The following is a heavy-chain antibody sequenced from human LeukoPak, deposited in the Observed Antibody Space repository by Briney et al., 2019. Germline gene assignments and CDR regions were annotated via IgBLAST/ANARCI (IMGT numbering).Heavy chain of an antibody. V-gene: IGHV3-21*01. CDR1: GFTFSSYS. D-gene: IGHD6-13*01. CDR3: ARERQQLGFDY. Sequence: GGSLRLSCAASGFTFSSYSMNWVRQAPGKGLEWVSSISSSSSYIYYADSVKGRFTISRDNAKNSLYLQMNSLRAEDTAVYYCARERQQLGFDYWGQGTLXTXXS. CDR2: ISSSSSYI. J-gene: IGHJ4*02.